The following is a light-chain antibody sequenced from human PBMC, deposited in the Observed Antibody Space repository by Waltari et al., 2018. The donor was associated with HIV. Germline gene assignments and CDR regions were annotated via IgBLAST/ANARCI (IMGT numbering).Light chain of an antibody. J-gene: IGKJ2*01. CDR2: DAS. CDR3: QQYGASVYI. V-gene: IGKV3-11*01. Sequence: EIVLTQSPATLSLSPGERATLSCRASQSVSSYLAWYQQKPGQAPRLLIYDASNRATGIPTRFSGSVSGTDFTLTISRVEPDDVAVYYCQQYGASVYIFGQGTKLEVK. CDR1: QSVSSY.